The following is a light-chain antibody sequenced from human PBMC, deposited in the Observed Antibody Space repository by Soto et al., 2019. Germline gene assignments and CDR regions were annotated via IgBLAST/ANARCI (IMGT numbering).Light chain of an antibody. J-gene: IGKJ1*01. CDR3: QQYTNTNNPWM. CDR2: VAS. V-gene: IGKV1-5*01. CDR1: QTISTW. Sequence: DIQVTQSPPTLSSSVGDRVTLTCRASQTISTWIAWYQQKPGKAPNLLVYVASTLQSGVASRFSGSGSGTEFTLIISGLQPDDSATYYCQQYTNTNNPWMFGQGTKVDIK.